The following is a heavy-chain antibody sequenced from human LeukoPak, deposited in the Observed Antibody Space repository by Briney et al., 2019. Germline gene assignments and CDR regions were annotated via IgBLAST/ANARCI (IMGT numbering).Heavy chain of an antibody. V-gene: IGHV3-23*01. CDR2: ISARGDNT. CDR3: AKACHHGGGSSFDY. CDR1: GFTFIEDA. D-gene: IGHD3-10*01. Sequence: GGSLRLSCAASGFTFIEDAMSGVRQAPGKGLEWVSAISARGDNTYYADSVKGRFSISRDNSQNTQYLQMNSLRAEDTAIYYCAKACHHGGGSSFDYWGQGILVTVSS. J-gene: IGHJ4*02.